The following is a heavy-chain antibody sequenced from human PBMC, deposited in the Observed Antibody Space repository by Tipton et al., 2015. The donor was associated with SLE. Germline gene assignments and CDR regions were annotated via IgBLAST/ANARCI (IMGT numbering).Heavy chain of an antibody. CDR1: GGSINNT. J-gene: IGHJ6*03. V-gene: IGHV3-74*01. CDR3: ARSFGGGYYYYMDV. Sequence: SLRLSCTVSGGSINNTSSYWGFIRLPPGKGLEWIGSSTSYADSVKGRFTISRDNAKNTLYLQMNSLRAEDTAVYYCARSFGGGYYYYMDVWGKGTTVTVSS. D-gene: IGHD3-16*01. CDR2: GSST.